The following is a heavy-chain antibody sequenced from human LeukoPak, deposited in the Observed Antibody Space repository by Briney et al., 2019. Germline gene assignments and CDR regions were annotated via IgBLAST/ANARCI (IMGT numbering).Heavy chain of an antibody. CDR1: GVSVSSYY. Sequence: SETLSLTCTVSGVSVSSYYWSCIRQPPGKGLEWIGYIYYSGSTNYNPSLKSRVTISVDTSKNQFSLKLSSVTAADTAVYYCARPSLDYGGIDAFDFWGQGTLVTVSS. D-gene: IGHD4-23*01. CDR2: IYYSGST. J-gene: IGHJ3*01. CDR3: ARPSLDYGGIDAFDF. V-gene: IGHV4-59*08.